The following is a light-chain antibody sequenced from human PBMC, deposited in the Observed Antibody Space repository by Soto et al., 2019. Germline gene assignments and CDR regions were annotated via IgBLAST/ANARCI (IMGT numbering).Light chain of an antibody. J-gene: IGKJ1*01. CDR1: QSISNW. CDR3: QKYGRPWS. V-gene: IGKV1-5*03. CDR2: KAS. Sequence: DIQMTQSPSTLPASVGDRVTINCRASQSISNWLAWYQQKPGKAPKLLIYKASSLETGVPSRFSGSGSGTEFTLTISSLQPDDFATYYCQKYGRPWSFGQGTKVQIK.